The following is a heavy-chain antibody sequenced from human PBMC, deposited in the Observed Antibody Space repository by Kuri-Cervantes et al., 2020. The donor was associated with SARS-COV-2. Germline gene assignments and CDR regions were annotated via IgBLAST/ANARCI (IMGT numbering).Heavy chain of an antibody. Sequence: GGSLRLSCAASGFTFSSYSMNWVRQAPGKGLEWVSSISSSSSYIYYADSVKGRFTISRDNAKNSLYLQMNSLRAEDTAVYYCARHSRVVPAARTLFDYWGQGTLVTVSS. V-gene: IGHV3-21*01. J-gene: IGHJ4*02. CDR1: GFTFSSYS. CDR2: ISSSSSYI. CDR3: ARHSRVVPAARTLFDY. D-gene: IGHD2-2*01.